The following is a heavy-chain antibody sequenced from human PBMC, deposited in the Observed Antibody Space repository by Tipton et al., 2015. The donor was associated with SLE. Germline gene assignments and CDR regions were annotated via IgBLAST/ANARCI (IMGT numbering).Heavy chain of an antibody. D-gene: IGHD3-22*01. CDR1: GFTFSSYG. V-gene: IGHV3-33*06. J-gene: IGHJ3*02. CDR2: IWYDGSNK. Sequence: SLRLSCAASGFTFSSYGIHWVRQAPGKGLEWVAVIWYDGSNKYYADSVKGRFTISRDNSKNTLYLQMNSLRAEDTAVYYCAKDLTMIVGDAFDIWGQGTMVTVSS. CDR3: AKDLTMIVGDAFDI.